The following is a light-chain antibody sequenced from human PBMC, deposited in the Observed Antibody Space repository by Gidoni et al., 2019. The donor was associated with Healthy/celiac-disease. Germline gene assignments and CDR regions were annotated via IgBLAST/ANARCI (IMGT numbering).Light chain of an antibody. CDR3: SSYTSSSTPVA. V-gene: IGLV2-18*02. CDR2: EVS. CDR1: SRDVGSYNR. Sequence: QSALTQPPSVSGSPGQSVTIACTGTSRDVGSYNRVSWYQQPPGTAPKLMIYEVSNRPSGVPDRFSGSKSGNTASLTISGLQAEDEADYYCSSYTSSSTPVAFGGGTKLTVL. J-gene: IGLJ2*01.